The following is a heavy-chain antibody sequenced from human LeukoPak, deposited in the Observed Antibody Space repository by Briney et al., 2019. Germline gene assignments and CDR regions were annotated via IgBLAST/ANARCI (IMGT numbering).Heavy chain of an antibody. CDR1: GFTFSNYA. V-gene: IGHV3-30*04. J-gene: IGHJ4*02. CDR2: ISYDGSYK. Sequence: PGRSLRLSCAASGFTFSNYAMHWVRQAPGKGLEWVAVISYDGSYKDYADSVKGRFTISRDNSKNTLYLQMNSLRAEDTAVYYCAKAVVPVISQHYFDYWGQGTLVTVSS. D-gene: IGHD3-22*01. CDR3: AKAVVPVISQHYFDY.